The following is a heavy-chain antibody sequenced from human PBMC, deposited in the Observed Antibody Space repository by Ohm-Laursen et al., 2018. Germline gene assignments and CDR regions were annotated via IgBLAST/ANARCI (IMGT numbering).Heavy chain of an antibody. Sequence: SETLSLTCTVSGGSISSYYWSWIRQPPGKGLEWIGYIYYSGSTNYNPSLKSRVTISVDTSKNQFSLKLSSVTAADTAVYYCARDIAAAGTISWFDPWGQGTLVTVSS. V-gene: IGHV4-59*01. J-gene: IGHJ5*02. CDR3: ARDIAAAGTISWFDP. CDR2: IYYSGST. D-gene: IGHD6-13*01. CDR1: GGSISSYY.